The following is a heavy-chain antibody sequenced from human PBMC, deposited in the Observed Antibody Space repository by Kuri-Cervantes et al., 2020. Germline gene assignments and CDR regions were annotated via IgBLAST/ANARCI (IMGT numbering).Heavy chain of an antibody. Sequence: SVKVSCKASGFTSTRSAVQWVRQARGQRREWIGWIVVGSGNTDYAQKFQGRVTMTRDTSISTAYMELSRLRSDDTAVYYCARARIVGAPPYYYGMDVWGQGTTVTVSS. CDR2: IVVGSGNT. CDR1: GFTSTRSA. J-gene: IGHJ6*02. V-gene: IGHV1-58*01. D-gene: IGHD1-26*01. CDR3: ARARIVGAPPYYYGMDV.